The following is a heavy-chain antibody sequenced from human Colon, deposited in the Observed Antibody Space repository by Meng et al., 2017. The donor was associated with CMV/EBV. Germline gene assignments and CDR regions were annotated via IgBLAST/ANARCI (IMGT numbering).Heavy chain of an antibody. J-gene: IGHJ4*02. CDR1: GFTLSNYA. D-gene: IGHD4-17*01. CDR3: ARDLYKTTVPN. Sequence: GESLKISCAASGFTLSNYAMNWVRQAPGQGLEWVASISNSGVYINYADSVKGRFTISRDNAKNLLSLHLNSLRAEDTAVYYCARDLYKTTVPNWGQGTLVTVSS. CDR2: ISNSGVYI. V-gene: IGHV3-21*01.